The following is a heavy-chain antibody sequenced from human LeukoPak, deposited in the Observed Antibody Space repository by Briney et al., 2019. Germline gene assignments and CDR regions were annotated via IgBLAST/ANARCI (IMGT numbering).Heavy chain of an antibody. CDR1: GYSFTAFA. J-gene: IGHJ3*01. D-gene: IGHD4-17*01. CDR3: ARERSSGDYGNAFGV. CDR2: INPNIGKT. Sequence: ASVKVSCKASGYSFTAFAIRWMRQAPGQGLEWLGWINPNIGKTTYAQKFQGRVTMTRDTSTTTADMGLTRLRSEDTAVYYCARERSSGDYGNAFGVGGQGTKLTV. V-gene: IGHV1-2*02.